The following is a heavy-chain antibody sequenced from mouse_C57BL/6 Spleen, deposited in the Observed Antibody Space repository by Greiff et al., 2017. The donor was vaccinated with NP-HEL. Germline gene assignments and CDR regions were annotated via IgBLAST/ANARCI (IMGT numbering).Heavy chain of an antibody. Sequence: VQLQQPGAELVKPGASVKLSCKASGYTFTSYWMHWVKQRPGQGLEWIGMIHPNSGSTNYNEKFKSKATLTVDKSSSTAYMQLSSLTSEDSAVYYCARGGGRSWYFDVWGTGTTVTVSS. J-gene: IGHJ1*03. CDR2: IHPNSGST. V-gene: IGHV1-64*01. D-gene: IGHD3-3*01. CDR1: GYTFTSYW. CDR3: ARGGGRSWYFDV.